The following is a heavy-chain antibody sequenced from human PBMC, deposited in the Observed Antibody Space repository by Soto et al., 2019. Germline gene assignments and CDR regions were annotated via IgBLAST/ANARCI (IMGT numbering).Heavy chain of an antibody. CDR1: GYPFTSYG. D-gene: IGHD3-10*01. CDR2: ISASNGNT. J-gene: IGHJ6*04. CDR3: ARDQTNWFGESRLYGLDV. V-gene: IGHV1-18*04. Sequence: GASVKVSCKASGYPFTSYGISWVRQAPGQGLEWMGWISASNGNTNYAQKLQGRVTMTTDTSTSTAYMELRSLRSDDTAVYYCARDQTNWFGESRLYGLDVWGKGTKVTVSS.